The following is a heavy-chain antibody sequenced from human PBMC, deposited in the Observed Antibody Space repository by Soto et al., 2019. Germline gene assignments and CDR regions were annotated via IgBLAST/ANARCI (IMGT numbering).Heavy chain of an antibody. V-gene: IGHV1-8*02. J-gene: IGHJ3*02. D-gene: IGHD6-19*01. CDR1: GYTFTSYG. CDR3: ARGAGSGWALDI. CDR2: MNANNGNT. Sequence: GASVKVSCKASGYTFTSYGISWVRQATGQGLEWMGWMNANNGNTNYAQKLQGRVTMTRNTSISTAYMELSSLRSEDTAVYYCARGAGSGWALDIWGQGTMVTVSS.